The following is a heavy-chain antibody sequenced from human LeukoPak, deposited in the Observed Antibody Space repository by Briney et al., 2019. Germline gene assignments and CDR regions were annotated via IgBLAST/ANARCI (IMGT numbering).Heavy chain of an antibody. CDR3: ARGQLLLEGYFYYVDV. J-gene: IGHJ6*03. V-gene: IGHV3-30-3*01. Sequence: GGSLRLSCAASGFTFSSYPMHWVRQPPGKGLEWVAVVSDDGNKKFDADFVKGRFTISRDNSKNTLYLQMNSLRGEDTAVYYCARGQLLLEGYFYYVDVWGEGTTVAVSS. CDR1: GFTFSSYP. CDR2: VSDDGNKK. D-gene: IGHD2-2*01.